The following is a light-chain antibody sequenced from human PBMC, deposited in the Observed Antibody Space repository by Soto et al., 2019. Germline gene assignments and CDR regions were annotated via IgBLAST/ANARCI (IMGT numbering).Light chain of an antibody. J-gene: IGKJ1*01. V-gene: IGKV1-5*03. CDR3: QQYNAYPWT. CDR1: QSISSW. CDR2: KAS. Sequence: DIQMTQSPSTLSASVGDRVTITCRASQSISSWLAWYQQKPGKAPKLLIYKASTLESGVPSNFSGSGSGTEFSLTISSLQPEDFATYYCQQYNAYPWTFDQGTKVDVK.